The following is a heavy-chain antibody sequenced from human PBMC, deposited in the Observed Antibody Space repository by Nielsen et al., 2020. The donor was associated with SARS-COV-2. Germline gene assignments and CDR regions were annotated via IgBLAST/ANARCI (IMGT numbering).Heavy chain of an antibody. J-gene: IGHJ5*02. CDR1: GFTFSSYG. CDR2: ISYDGSNK. CDR3: AKDAIMTTVINWFDP. D-gene: IGHD4-17*01. Sequence: GGSLRLSCAASGFTFSSYGMHWVRQAPGKGLEWVAVISYDGSNKYYADSVKGRFTISRDNSKNTLYLQMNSLRAEDTAVYYCAKDAIMTTVINWFDPWGQGTLVTVSS. V-gene: IGHV3-30*18.